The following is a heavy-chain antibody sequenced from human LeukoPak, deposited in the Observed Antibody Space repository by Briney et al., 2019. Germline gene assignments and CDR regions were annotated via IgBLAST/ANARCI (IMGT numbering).Heavy chain of an antibody. D-gene: IGHD1-26*01. V-gene: IGHV4-39*01. CDR3: ARLGGSYQKLNWFDP. CDR2: IYYSGST. J-gene: IGHJ5*02. CDR1: GGSISSSSYY. Sequence: PSETLSLTCTVSGGSISSSSYYWGWIRQPPGKGLEWIGSIYYSGSTYYNPSLKSRVTISVDTSKNQFSLKLSSVTAADTAVYYCARLGGSYQKLNWFDPWGQGTLVTVSS.